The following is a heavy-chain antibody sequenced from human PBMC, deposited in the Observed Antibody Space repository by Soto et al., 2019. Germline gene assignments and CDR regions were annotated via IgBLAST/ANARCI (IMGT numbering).Heavy chain of an antibody. CDR3: AREDYDILTGYYNVHYYGMDV. CDR2: IWYDGSNK. D-gene: IGHD3-9*01. V-gene: IGHV3-33*01. J-gene: IGHJ6*02. CDR1: GFTFSSYG. Sequence: QVQLVESGGGVVQPGRSLRLSCAASGFTFSSYGMHWVRQAPGKGLEGVAVIWYDGSNKYYADSVKGRFTISRDNSKNTLYLQMNSLRAEDTAVYYCAREDYDILTGYYNVHYYGMDVWGQGTTVTVSS.